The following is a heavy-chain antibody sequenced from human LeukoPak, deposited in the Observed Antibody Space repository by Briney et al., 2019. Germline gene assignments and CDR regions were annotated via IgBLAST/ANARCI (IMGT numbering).Heavy chain of an antibody. V-gene: IGHV4-39*01. CDR2: IYYSGST. CDR1: GDSVSSSGYY. D-gene: IGHD6-13*01. J-gene: IGHJ4*02. Sequence: SETLSLTCTVSGDSVSSSGYYWGWIRQPPGKGLEWIGSIYYSGSTYYNPSLKSRVTISVDTSKNQFSLNLSSVTAADTAVYYCATFGGTSSTWYQGSFWGQGTLVTVSS. CDR3: ATFGGTSSTWYQGSF.